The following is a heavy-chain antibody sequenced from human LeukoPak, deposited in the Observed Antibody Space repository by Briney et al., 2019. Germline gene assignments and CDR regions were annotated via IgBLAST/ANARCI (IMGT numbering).Heavy chain of an antibody. CDR3: ARGLYYDSSGYSVVGAFDI. Sequence: SRTLSLTCTVSGGSISSGGYYWSWIRQHPGKGLEWIGYIYYSGSTYYNPSLKSRVTISVDTSKNQFSLKLSSVTAADTAVYYCARGLYYDSSGYSVVGAFDIWGQGTMVTVSS. CDR2: IYYSGST. CDR1: GGSISSGGYY. J-gene: IGHJ3*02. D-gene: IGHD3-22*01. V-gene: IGHV4-31*03.